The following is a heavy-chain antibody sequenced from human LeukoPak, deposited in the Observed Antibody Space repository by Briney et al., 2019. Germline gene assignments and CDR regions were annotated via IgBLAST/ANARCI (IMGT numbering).Heavy chain of an antibody. CDR2: AHYSGSN. V-gene: IGHV4-59*02. CDR3: ARVGCTSTSCPRKNAFDI. Sequence: SESLSLTCTASGCSVTNYYWSWLRQPPGKGLEWVGYAHYSGSNNYNPTHKGRVIISVDTAKNQFSLNLTSATTRDTAGDYCARVGCTSTSCPRKNAFDIWGQGTMVSVSS. J-gene: IGHJ3*02. D-gene: IGHD2-2*01. CDR1: GCSVTNYY.